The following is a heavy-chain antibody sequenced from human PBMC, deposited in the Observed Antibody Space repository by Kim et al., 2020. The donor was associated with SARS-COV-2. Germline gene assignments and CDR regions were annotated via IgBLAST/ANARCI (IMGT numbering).Heavy chain of an antibody. Sequence: KGRFTISRHNSKNTLYLQMNSLRAEDTAVYYCARDAIEDYVWGSYRYTGDWGQGTLVTVSS. CDR3: ARDAIEDYVWGSYRYTGD. D-gene: IGHD3-16*02. V-gene: IGHV3-53*04. J-gene: IGHJ4*02.